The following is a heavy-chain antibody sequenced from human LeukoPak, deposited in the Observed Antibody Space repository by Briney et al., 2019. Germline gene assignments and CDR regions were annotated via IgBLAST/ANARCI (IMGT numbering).Heavy chain of an antibody. D-gene: IGHD3-10*01. CDR2: IKQDGSEK. J-gene: IGHJ6*02. Sequence: GGSLRLSCAASGFTFSSYWMRWVRQAPGKGLEWVANIKQDGSEKNYVDSVKGRFTISRDNAKNSLYLQMNSLRAEDTAVYYCAKGSPLDLGAGQSYYYGMGVWGQGTTVTVSS. CDR1: GFTFSSYW. V-gene: IGHV3-7*03. CDR3: AKGSPLDLGAGQSYYYGMGV.